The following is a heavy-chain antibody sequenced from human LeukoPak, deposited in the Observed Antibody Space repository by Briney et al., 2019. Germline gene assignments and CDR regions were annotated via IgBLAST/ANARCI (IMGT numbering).Heavy chain of an antibody. V-gene: IGHV3-48*03. CDR2: ISSSGSTI. J-gene: IGHJ6*03. CDR1: GFTCSSYE. Sequence: GGSLRLSCAASGFTCSSYEMNWVRQAPGKALEWVSYISSSGSTIYYADSVKGRFTISRDNAKNSLYLQMNSLRAEATAVYYCASQPVYYYMDVWGKGTTVTVSS. CDR3: ASQPVYYYMDV.